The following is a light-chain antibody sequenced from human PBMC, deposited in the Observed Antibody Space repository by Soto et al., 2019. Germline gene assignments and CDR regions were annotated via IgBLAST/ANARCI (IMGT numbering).Light chain of an antibody. CDR3: AAWDDSLNGYV. J-gene: IGLJ1*01. V-gene: IGLV1-36*01. CDR2: YDD. Sequence: VLTQPPSVSEAPRQRVTISCSGSSSNIGNNAVNWYQQLPGKAPKLLIYYDDLLPSGVSDRFSGSKSGTSASLAISGLQSEDEADYYCAAWDDSLNGYVFGTGTNATVL. CDR1: SSNIGNNA.